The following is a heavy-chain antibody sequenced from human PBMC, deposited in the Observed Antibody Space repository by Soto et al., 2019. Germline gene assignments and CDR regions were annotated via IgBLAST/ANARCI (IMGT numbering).Heavy chain of an antibody. Sequence: PGGSLRLSCTASGFRFSNYGMHWVRKAPGKGLEWGALTSYDGRNTYYVDSANGRFSVSRNNSKNTVNLQMNNLRVEDTAVYYCVKDGLERLRVAPTDYYGMDVWGQGTTVTVSS. CDR1: GFRFSNYG. CDR2: TSYDGRNT. J-gene: IGHJ6*02. CDR3: VKDGLERLRVAPTDYYGMDV. V-gene: IGHV3-30*18. D-gene: IGHD3-16*01.